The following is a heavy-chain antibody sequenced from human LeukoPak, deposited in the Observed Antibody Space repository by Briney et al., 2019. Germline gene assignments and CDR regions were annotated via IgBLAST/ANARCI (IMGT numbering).Heavy chain of an antibody. CDR1: GFTFSSYW. CDR2: INSDGSST. D-gene: IGHD3-22*01. J-gene: IGHJ4*02. Sequence: GGSLRLSCAASGFTFSSYWMHWVRQAPGKGLVWVSRINSDGSSTSYADSAKGRFTISRDNAKNTLYLQMNSLRAEDTAVYYCARDRDGSSGYYDYWGQGTLVTVSS. V-gene: IGHV3-74*01. CDR3: ARDRDGSSGYYDY.